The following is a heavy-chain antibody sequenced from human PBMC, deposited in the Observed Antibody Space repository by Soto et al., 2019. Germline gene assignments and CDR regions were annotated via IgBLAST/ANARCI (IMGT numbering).Heavy chain of an antibody. J-gene: IGHJ6*02. V-gene: IGHV3-7*01. CDR2: IKQDGSEE. CDR1: GFTFSSYW. CDR3: ARIASSGRTWDV. D-gene: IGHD3-3*02. Sequence: EVQLVESGGGLVQPGGSLRLSCVDSGFTFSSYWMSWVRQAPMKGLEWVGNIKQDGSEENYVDSVKGRFTISRDNAKNSMYLQMNSLRAEDTAVYYCARIASSGRTWDVWGQGTTVVVSS.